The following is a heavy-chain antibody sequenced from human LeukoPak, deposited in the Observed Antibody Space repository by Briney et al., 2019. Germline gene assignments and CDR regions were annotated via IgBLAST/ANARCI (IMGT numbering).Heavy chain of an antibody. J-gene: IGHJ3*02. Sequence: PSETLSLTCTVSGDSISSSKYYWAWIRQPPGKGLEWIGSIYNSGSTYYNPSLKSRVTISIDTSKNQFSLKLSSVTAADTAVYYCARPALGYCSGGSCYYDAFDIWGQGTMVTVSS. CDR2: IYNSGST. CDR3: ARPALGYCSGGSCYYDAFDI. CDR1: GDSISSSKYY. V-gene: IGHV4-39*07. D-gene: IGHD2-15*01.